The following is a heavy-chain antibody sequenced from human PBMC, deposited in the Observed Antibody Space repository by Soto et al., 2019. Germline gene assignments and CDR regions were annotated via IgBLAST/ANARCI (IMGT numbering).Heavy chain of an antibody. J-gene: IGHJ2*01. Sequence: QVQLVQSGAEVKKPGASVKVSCKASGYTFTGYYMHWVRQAPGQGLEGMGWINPNSGGTNYAQKCQGWVTMTRDTSISTAYMELSRLRSDDTAVYYCARGASEYSRKERNWYFDLWGRGTLVTVSS. V-gene: IGHV1-2*04. CDR3: ARGASEYSRKERNWYFDL. D-gene: IGHD6-6*01. CDR2: INPNSGGT. CDR1: GYTFTGYY.